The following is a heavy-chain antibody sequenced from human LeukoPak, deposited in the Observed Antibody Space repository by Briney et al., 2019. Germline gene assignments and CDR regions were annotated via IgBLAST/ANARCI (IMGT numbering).Heavy chain of an antibody. CDR1: GHTFCNYW. J-gene: IGHJ6*03. CDR3: ARLGTPYYYYYMDV. CDR2: NYPGDSDT. D-gene: IGHD1-1*01. Sequence: GESLKISCEGAGHTFCNYWIACVRHMPEYPLEWMGINYPGDSDTKYSPSFQVQVSITADKTFNTAYLQSRRVEASDTAIYYCARLGTPYYYYYMDVWGRGTTLTVSS. V-gene: IGHV5-51*01.